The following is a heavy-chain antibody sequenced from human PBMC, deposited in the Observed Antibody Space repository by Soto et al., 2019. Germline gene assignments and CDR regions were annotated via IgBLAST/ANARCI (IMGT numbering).Heavy chain of an antibody. CDR1: GDSVSSNSAA. V-gene: IGHV6-1*01. J-gene: IGHJ6*02. Sequence: PSQTFSLTCAISGDSVSSNSAAWNWIRQSPSRGLEWLGRTYYRSKWYNDYAVSVKSRITITPDTSKNQFPLQLNSVTPEDTALYYCARVRDPYQLLGPYYYYRMGVWGQGTTVTGSS. D-gene: IGHD2-2*01. CDR2: TYYRSKWYN. CDR3: ARVRDPYQLLGPYYYYRMGV.